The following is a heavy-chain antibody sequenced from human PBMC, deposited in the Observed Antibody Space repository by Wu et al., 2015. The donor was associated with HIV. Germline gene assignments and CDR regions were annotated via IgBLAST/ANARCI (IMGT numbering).Heavy chain of an antibody. CDR1: GYTFTHYD. CDR3: ARSLYGAYYDSSGHIDY. V-gene: IGHV1-8*01. D-gene: IGHD3-22*01. J-gene: IGHJ4*02. Sequence: QMQLVQSGAEVKKSGASVKVSCKASGYTFTHYDINWVRQASGQGLEWMGWMNPNSGNTGYAQKFQGRVTMTRNTSISTAYMELSSLRSEDTAVYYCARSLYGAYYDSSGHIDYWGQGTLVTVSS. CDR2: MNPNSGNT.